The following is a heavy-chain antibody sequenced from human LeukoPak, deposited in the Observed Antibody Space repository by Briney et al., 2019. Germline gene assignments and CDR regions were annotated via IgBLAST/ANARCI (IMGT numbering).Heavy chain of an antibody. V-gene: IGHV1-18*04. D-gene: IGHD3-22*01. J-gene: IGHJ4*02. CDR1: NFTFTNYG. Sequence: ASVKVSCKTYNFTFTNYGFAWVRQAPGQGLEWMGWISSYGGNTKYSENLQDRVTLTTDTSTKTAYMELRSLTSDDTAVYFCARAPRNYYDSSAFGFFWGQGTLVTVSS. CDR3: ARAPRNYYDSSAFGFF. CDR2: ISSYGGNT.